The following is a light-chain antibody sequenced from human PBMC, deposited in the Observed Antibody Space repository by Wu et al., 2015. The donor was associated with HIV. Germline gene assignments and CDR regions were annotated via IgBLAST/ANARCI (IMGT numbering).Light chain of an antibody. Sequence: VLTQSPATLSLSPGERATLSCRANQEISRYLAWYQQKPDQAPKLIIFDASRRATGIPSRFSGSGSGTDFTLTISNLQPEDVAVYYCQQRSDWPPYSFGQGTKVE. V-gene: IGKV3-11*01. CDR2: DAS. CDR3: QQRSDWPPYS. J-gene: IGKJ2*03. CDR1: QEISRY.